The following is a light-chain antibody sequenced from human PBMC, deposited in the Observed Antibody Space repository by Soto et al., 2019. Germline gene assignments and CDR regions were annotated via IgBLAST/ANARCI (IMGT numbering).Light chain of an antibody. J-gene: IGLJ2*01. CDR2: EVS. CDR3: SSYTSSGTVI. V-gene: IGLV2-14*01. Sequence: QSALTQPASVSGSPGQSITISCTGTSSDVGGYNYVSWYQLHPGKAPKLMIFEVSNRPSGVSNCFSGSKSANTASLTISGLRDEDAADYYCSSYTSSGTVIFARGTKLTVL. CDR1: SSDVGGYNY.